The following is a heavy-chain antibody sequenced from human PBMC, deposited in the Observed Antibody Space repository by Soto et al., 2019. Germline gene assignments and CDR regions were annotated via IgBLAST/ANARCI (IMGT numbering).Heavy chain of an antibody. J-gene: IGHJ4*02. CDR2: ISSTTNYI. Sequence: GGSLRPSCAASGFTFTRYSMNGVRQAPGKGLEWVSSISSTTNYIYYADSMKGGFSVSRDNAKNSVYLDMNSLSAEDTAVYYCARESEDLTSNFDYWGQGTLVTVSS. CDR3: ARESEDLTSNFDY. CDR1: GFTFTRYS. V-gene: IGHV3-21*01.